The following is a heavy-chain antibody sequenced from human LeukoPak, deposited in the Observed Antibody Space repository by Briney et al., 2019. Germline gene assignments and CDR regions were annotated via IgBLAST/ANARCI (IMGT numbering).Heavy chain of an antibody. V-gene: IGHV3-15*01. J-gene: IGHJ4*02. D-gene: IGHD3-10*01. CDR1: GFTFSNAW. CDR2: IKSKTDGGAP. Sequence: GGSPRLSCAASGFTFSNAWMSWVRQAPGKGLEWVGRIKSKTDGGAPDYAAPVKGRFTISRDDSKNTLYLQMNSLKTEDTAVYYCTTSPLYYYGSGTPYYWGQGTLVTVSS. CDR3: TTSPLYYYGSGTPYY.